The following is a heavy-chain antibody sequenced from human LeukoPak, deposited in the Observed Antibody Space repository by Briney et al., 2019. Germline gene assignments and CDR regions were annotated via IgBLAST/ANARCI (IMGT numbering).Heavy chain of an antibody. V-gene: IGHV4-59*01. CDR2: IYYSGST. CDR1: GFTFSSYS. J-gene: IGHJ4*02. D-gene: IGHD6-13*01. Sequence: GSLRLSCAASGFTFSSYSMNWVRQAPGKGLEWIGYIYYSGSTNYNPSLKSRVTISVDTSKNQFSLKLSSVTAADTAVYYCARTEYSSSWYPHFDYWGQGTLVTVSS. CDR3: ARTEYSSSWYPHFDY.